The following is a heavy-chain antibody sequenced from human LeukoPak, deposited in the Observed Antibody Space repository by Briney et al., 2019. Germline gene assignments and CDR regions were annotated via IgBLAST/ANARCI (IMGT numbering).Heavy chain of an antibody. CDR2: INHSGST. CDR1: GGSFSGYY. CDR3: ARVPYQLLYVRAAAGLYYFDY. D-gene: IGHD2-2*02. J-gene: IGHJ4*02. V-gene: IGHV4-34*01. Sequence: SETLSLTCAVYGGSFSGYYWSWIRQPPGKGLEWIGEINHSGSTNYNPSLKSRVTISVDTSKNQFSLKLSSVTAADTAVYYCARVPYQLLYVRAAAGLYYFDYWGQGTLVTVSS.